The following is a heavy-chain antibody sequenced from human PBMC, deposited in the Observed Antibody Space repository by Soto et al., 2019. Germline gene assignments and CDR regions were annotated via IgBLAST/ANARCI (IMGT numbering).Heavy chain of an antibody. D-gene: IGHD3-22*01. CDR3: ASGLVVIPFDY. CDR2: ISSSGSTI. J-gene: IGHJ4*02. V-gene: IGHV3-48*03. CDR1: GFTFSSYE. Sequence: GGSLRLSCAASGFTFSSYEMNWVRQAPGKGLEWVSYISSSGSTIYYADSVKGRFTISRDNAKNSLYLQMNSLRAEDTAVDYCASGLVVIPFDYWGQGTLVTVSS.